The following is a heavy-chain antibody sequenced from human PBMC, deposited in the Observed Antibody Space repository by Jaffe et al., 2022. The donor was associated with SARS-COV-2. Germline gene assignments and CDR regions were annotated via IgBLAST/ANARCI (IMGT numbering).Heavy chain of an antibody. V-gene: IGHV3-73*01. CDR1: GFIFSDSD. D-gene: IGHD2-2*01. J-gene: IGHJ6*02. Sequence: EVQLVESGGGLVQPGGSLKLSCAASGFIFSDSDIHWVRQASGKGLEGVGRLRSKSYNYATTYAASVKGRFTISRDDSKNTAFLQMSSLKAEDTAVYYCSFYRPAYGMDVWGQGTTVTVSS. CDR2: LRSKSYNYAT. CDR3: SFYRPAYGMDV.